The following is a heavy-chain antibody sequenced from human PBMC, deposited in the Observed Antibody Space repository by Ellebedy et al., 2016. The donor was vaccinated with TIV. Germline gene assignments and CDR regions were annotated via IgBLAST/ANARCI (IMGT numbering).Heavy chain of an antibody. Sequence: SETLSLXCTVSGASISSFYWSWIRQPPGKGLEWIGYIYYSGNTNYNPSLKSRVTMSVDTSKSQFSLKLSSVTAADTAVYYCARLRVAAADTYLFDYWGQGTLVTVSS. V-gene: IGHV4-59*08. CDR3: ARLRVAAADTYLFDY. CDR1: GASISSFY. D-gene: IGHD6-13*01. J-gene: IGHJ4*02. CDR2: IYYSGNT.